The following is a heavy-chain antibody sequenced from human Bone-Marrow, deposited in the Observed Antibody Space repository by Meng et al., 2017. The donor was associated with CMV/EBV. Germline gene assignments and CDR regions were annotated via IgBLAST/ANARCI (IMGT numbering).Heavy chain of an antibody. V-gene: IGHV3-30*02. CDR3: AKSYGDYVDYFDY. Sequence: GESLKISCAASGFTFSSYGMHWVRQAPGKGLEWVAFIRYDGSNNYYVDSVKGRFTISRDSSKNTLYLQMNSLRAEDTAVYYCAKSYGDYVDYFDYWGQGTVVTVSS. D-gene: IGHD4-17*01. CDR2: IRYDGSNN. CDR1: GFTFSSYG. J-gene: IGHJ4*02.